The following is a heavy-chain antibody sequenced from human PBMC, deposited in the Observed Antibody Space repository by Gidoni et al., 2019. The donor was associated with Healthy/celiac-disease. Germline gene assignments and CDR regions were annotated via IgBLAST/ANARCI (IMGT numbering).Heavy chain of an antibody. V-gene: IGHV3-21*01. CDR1: GFTFSSYS. J-gene: IGHJ3*02. Sequence: EVQLVESGGGLVKPGGSLRLSCAASGFTFSSYSMNWVRQAPGKGLEWVSSISSSSSYIYYADSVKGRFTISRDNAKNSLYLQMNSLRAEDTAVYYCARFHYDFWSGYSRPGPNDAFDIWGQGTMVTVSS. D-gene: IGHD3-3*01. CDR3: ARFHYDFWSGYSRPGPNDAFDI. CDR2: ISSSSSYI.